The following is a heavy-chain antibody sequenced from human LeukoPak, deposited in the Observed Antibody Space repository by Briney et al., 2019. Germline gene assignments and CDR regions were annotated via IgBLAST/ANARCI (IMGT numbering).Heavy chain of an antibody. J-gene: IGHJ4*02. Sequence: QSGGSLRLSCAASGFTFSSYGMHWVRQAPGKGLEWVAVISYDGSNKYYADSVKGRFTISRDNSKNTLYLQMNSLRAEDTAVYYCAKVRIPANRVNYYDSSGTLSFDYWGQGTLVTVSS. CDR3: AKVRIPANRVNYYDSSGTLSFDY. CDR2: ISYDGSNK. V-gene: IGHV3-30*18. CDR1: GFTFSSYG. D-gene: IGHD3-22*01.